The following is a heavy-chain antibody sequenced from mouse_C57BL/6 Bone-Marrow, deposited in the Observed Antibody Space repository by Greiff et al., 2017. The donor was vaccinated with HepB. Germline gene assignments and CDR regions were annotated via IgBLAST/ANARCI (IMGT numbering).Heavy chain of an antibody. D-gene: IGHD3-2*02. Sequence: QVTLKVSGPGILQSSQTLSLTCSFSGFSLSTSGMGVSWLRQPSGKGLEWLAHIYWDDDNRYNPSLKSRLTISKDTSRNQVFLKITSVDTADTATYYCARRGSTSGYDDYAMDYWGQGTSVTVSS. CDR2: IYWDDDN. V-gene: IGHV8-12*01. CDR3: ARRGSTSGYDDYAMDY. CDR1: GFSLSTSGMG. J-gene: IGHJ4*01.